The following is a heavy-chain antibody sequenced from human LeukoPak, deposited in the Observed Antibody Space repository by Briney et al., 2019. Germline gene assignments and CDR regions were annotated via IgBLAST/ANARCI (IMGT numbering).Heavy chain of an antibody. Sequence: SETLPLTCTVSGGSISSYYWSWIRQPAGKGLEWIGRIYTSGSTNYNPSLKSRVTISVDTSKNQFSLKLSSVTAADTAVYYCASQIAVAGTFDYWGQGTLVTVSS. CDR2: IYTSGST. CDR3: ASQIAVAGTFDY. J-gene: IGHJ4*02. V-gene: IGHV4-4*07. D-gene: IGHD6-19*01. CDR1: GGSISSYY.